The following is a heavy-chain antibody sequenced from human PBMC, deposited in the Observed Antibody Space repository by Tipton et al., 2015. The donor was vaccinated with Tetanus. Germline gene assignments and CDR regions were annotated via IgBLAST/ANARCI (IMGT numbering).Heavy chain of an antibody. J-gene: IGHJ5*02. CDR3: ARLPKHYSASGST. V-gene: IGHV4-4*08. CDR1: GDSMTRYY. D-gene: IGHD3-10*01. CDR2: IFASGST. Sequence: TLSLTCTVSGDSMTRYYWSWIRQPPGKGLEWISYIFASGSTNYNPALKSRVTISMDTSKNQISLNLTSVTAADTAVYFCARLPKHYSASGSTWGQGTQVTVSS.